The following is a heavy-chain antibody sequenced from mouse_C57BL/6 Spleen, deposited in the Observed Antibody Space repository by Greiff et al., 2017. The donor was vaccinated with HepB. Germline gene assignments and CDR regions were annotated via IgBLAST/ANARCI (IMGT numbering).Heavy chain of an antibody. Sequence: VQGVESGPELVKPGASVKISCKASGYAFSSSWMNWVKQRPGKGLEWIGRIYPGDGDTNYNGKFKGKATLTADKSSSTAYMQLSSLTSEDSAVYFCARSGEGDFDYWGQGTTLTVSS. J-gene: IGHJ2*01. D-gene: IGHD3-1*01. CDR1: GYAFSSSW. CDR3: ARSGEGDFDY. CDR2: IYPGDGDT. V-gene: IGHV1-82*01.